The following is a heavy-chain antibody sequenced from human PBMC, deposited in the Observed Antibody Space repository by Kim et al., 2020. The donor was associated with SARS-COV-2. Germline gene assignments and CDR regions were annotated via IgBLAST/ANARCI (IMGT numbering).Heavy chain of an antibody. V-gene: IGHV3-64D*09. CDR3: VKEGGAAAGPVGY. J-gene: IGHJ4*02. Sequence: YANSGKGKITISRENSKKTLDLQISSLGAEDTAVYYCVKEGGAAAGPVGYWGQGTLVTVSS. D-gene: IGHD6-13*01.